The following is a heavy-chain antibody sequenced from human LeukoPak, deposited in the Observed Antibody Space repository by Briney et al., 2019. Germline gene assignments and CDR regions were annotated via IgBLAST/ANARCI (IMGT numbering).Heavy chain of an antibody. D-gene: IGHD3-3*01. CDR3: ARDAPYYDFWSGHMDV. V-gene: IGHV4-4*07. CDR2: IYSSGTT. CDR1: GGSISNYY. J-gene: IGHJ6*02. Sequence: PSETLSLTCNVSGGSISNYYWTWIRQPAGKGLEWIGRIYSSGTTTYNPSLKSRVTISVDTSKNQFSLKLSSVTAADTAVYYCARDAPYYDFWSGHMDVWGQGTTVTVSS.